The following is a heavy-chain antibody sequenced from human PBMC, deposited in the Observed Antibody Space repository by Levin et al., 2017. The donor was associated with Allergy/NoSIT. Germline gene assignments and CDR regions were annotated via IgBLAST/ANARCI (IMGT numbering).Heavy chain of an antibody. CDR3: ARHSGYSYAPHPRYWYFDL. J-gene: IGHJ2*01. CDR2: IDPSDSYT. Sequence: GESLKISCKGSGYSFTSYWISWVRQMPGKGLEWMGRIDPSDSYTNYSPSFQGHVTISADKSISTAYLQWSSLKASDTAMYYCARHSGYSYAPHPRYWYFDLWGRGTLVTVSS. D-gene: IGHD5-18*01. V-gene: IGHV5-10-1*01. CDR1: GYSFTSYW.